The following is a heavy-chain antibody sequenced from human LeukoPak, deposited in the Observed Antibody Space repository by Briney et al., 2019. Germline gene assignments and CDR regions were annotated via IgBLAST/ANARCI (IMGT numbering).Heavy chain of an antibody. CDR1: GGSISSGGYY. CDR2: IYYSGST. V-gene: IGHV4-31*03. Sequence: SETLSLTCTVSGGSISSGGYYWSWIRQHPGKGLEWTGYIYYSGSTYYNPSLKSRVTISVDTSKNQFSLKLSSVTAADTAVYYCAREAQNWNGGDYWGQGTLVTVSS. CDR3: AREAQNWNGGDY. D-gene: IGHD1-1*01. J-gene: IGHJ4*02.